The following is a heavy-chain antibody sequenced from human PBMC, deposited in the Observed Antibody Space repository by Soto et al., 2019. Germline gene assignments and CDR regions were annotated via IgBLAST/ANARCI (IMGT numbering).Heavy chain of an antibody. V-gene: IGHV3-23*01. CDR1: GFTFNNFA. D-gene: IGHD6-19*01. Sequence: PGGSLRLSCAASGFTFNNFAMNWVRQAPGKGLEWVSSISSGSATTFYADSVKGRFTISRDNSKNTLYLQMNSLRDDDTAVYFCAKGPGGGAGTGNWFDPWGQGTLVTVSS. CDR3: AKGPGGGAGTGNWFDP. J-gene: IGHJ5*02. CDR2: ISSGSATT.